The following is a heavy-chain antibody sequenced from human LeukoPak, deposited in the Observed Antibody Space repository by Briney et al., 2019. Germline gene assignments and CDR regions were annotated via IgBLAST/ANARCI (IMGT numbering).Heavy chain of an antibody. J-gene: IGHJ3*02. D-gene: IGHD2-21*02. CDR2: INPNSGGT. Sequence: GASVKVSCKASGYTFTGYYMHWVRQAPGQGLEWMGWINPNSGGTNYAQKFQGWVTMTRDTSISTAYMELSRLRSDDTAVYYCARGANLSIVVVTADHDAFDIWGQGTMVTVSS. V-gene: IGHV1-2*04. CDR3: ARGANLSIVVVTADHDAFDI. CDR1: GYTFTGYY.